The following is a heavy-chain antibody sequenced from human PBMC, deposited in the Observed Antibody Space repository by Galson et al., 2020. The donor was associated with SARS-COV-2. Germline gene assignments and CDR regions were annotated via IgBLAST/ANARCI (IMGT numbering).Heavy chain of an antibody. V-gene: IGHV3-74*01. D-gene: IGHD2-15*01. CDR3: ARDSVVVAATSYYYGMDV. Sequence: GESLKISCAASGFTFSSYWMHWVRQAPGKGLVWVSRINSDGSSTSYADSVKGRFTISRDNAKNTLYLQMNSLRAEDTAVYYCARDSVVVAATSYYYGMDVWGQGTTVTVSS. CDR2: INSDGSST. J-gene: IGHJ6*02. CDR1: GFTFSSYW.